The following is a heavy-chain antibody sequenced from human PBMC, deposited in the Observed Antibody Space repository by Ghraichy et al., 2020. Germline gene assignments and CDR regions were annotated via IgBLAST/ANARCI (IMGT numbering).Heavy chain of an antibody. CDR3: ATADSSGYYYDYYMDV. V-gene: IGHV1-24*01. J-gene: IGHJ6*03. CDR1: GYTLTELS. Sequence: ASVKVSCKVSGYTLTELSMHWVRQAPGKGLEWMGGFDPEDGETIYAQKFQGRVTMTEDTSTDTAYMELSSLRSEDTAVYYCATADSSGYYYDYYMDVWGKGTTVTVSS. CDR2: FDPEDGET. D-gene: IGHD3-22*01.